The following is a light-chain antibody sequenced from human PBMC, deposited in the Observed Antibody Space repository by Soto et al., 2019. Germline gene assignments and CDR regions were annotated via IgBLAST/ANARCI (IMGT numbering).Light chain of an antibody. CDR3: QSYDSSPSRVV. Sequence: QSALTQPPSVSGAPGQRVTISCTGSSSNIGAGYDVHWYQQLPGTAPKLLIYGNSNRPSGVPDRFSGSKSGTSASLAITGLQAEDEADYYCQSYDSSPSRVVFGGGTKVTVL. J-gene: IGLJ2*01. CDR1: SSNIGAGYD. V-gene: IGLV1-40*01. CDR2: GNS.